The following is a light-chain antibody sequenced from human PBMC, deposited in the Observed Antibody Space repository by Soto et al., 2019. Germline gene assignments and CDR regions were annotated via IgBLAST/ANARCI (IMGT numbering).Light chain of an antibody. CDR3: SSYTAGGTI. V-gene: IGLV2-14*01. J-gene: IGLJ1*01. CDR1: SGDVGGYYY. CDR2: EVS. Sequence: QSVLTEPACVSVSPGQSITISCTGTSGDVGGYYYVSWYQQLPGKAPKLMISEVSNRPSGVSNRFSGSKSGNTASLTISGLQAEDEADYYCSSYTAGGTIFGTGTKVTVL.